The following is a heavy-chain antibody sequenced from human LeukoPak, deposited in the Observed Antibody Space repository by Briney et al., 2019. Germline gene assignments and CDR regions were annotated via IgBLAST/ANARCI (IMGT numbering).Heavy chain of an antibody. D-gene: IGHD3-22*01. J-gene: IGHJ5*02. V-gene: IGHV4-31*03. CDR3: ARGRGRNYYDSSPAWFDP. CDR2: IYYTGTT. CDR1: GGSISNGGYY. Sequence: SQTLSLTCTVTGGSISNGGYYWNWIRQPPGKGLEWIAYIYYTGTTYSNPSLKSRVTISIDTSKNQFSLKLSSVTAADTAMYYCARGRGRNYYDSSPAWFDPWGQGTLVTVSS.